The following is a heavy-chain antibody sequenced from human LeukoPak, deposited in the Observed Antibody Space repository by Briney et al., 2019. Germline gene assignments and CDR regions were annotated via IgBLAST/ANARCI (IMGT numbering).Heavy chain of an antibody. Sequence: PGRSLRLSCAASGFSFDDYAMHWVRQAPGKGLEWVSGISWNSGSIGYADSVKGRFTISRDNAKNSLYLQMNSLRAEDTALYYCATTRVAQSWSFVFDYWGQGTLVTVSS. J-gene: IGHJ4*02. V-gene: IGHV3-9*01. CDR2: ISWNSGSI. D-gene: IGHD3-3*01. CDR1: GFSFDDYA. CDR3: ATTRVAQSWSFVFDY.